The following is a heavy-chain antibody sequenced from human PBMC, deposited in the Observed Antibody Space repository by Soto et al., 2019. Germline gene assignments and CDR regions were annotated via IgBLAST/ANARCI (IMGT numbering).Heavy chain of an antibody. CDR2: ISGSGGST. J-gene: IGHJ6*02. D-gene: IGHD6-19*01. V-gene: IGHV3-23*01. Sequence: PGGSLRLSCAASGFTFSSYAMSWVRQAPGKGLEWVSAISGSGGSTYYADSVKGRFTISRDNSKNTLYLQMNSLRAEDTAVYYCASRGPWLALYYYSYGMDVWGQGTTVTVSS. CDR3: ASRGPWLALYYYSYGMDV. CDR1: GFTFSSYA.